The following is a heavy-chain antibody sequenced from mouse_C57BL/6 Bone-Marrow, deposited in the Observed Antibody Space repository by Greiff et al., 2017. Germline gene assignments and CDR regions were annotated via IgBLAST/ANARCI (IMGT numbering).Heavy chain of an antibody. V-gene: IGHV3-8*01. CDR1: GYSITSDY. D-gene: IGHD1-1*01. CDR3: ARSNYYGSSYDFDY. CDR2: ISYSGST. J-gene: IGHJ2*01. Sequence: EVKVVESGPGLAKPSQTLSLTCSVTGYSITSDYWNWIRKFPGNKLEYMGYISYSGSTYYNPSLKSRISITRDTSKNQYYVQLNSVTTEDTATYYCARSNYYGSSYDFDYWGQGTTLTVSS.